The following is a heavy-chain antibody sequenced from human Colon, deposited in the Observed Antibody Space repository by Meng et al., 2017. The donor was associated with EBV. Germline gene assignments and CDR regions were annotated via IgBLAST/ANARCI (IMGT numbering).Heavy chain of an antibody. CDR3: ARDGGVTHIP. CDR1: GTSISISHW. D-gene: IGHD2-8*02. CDR2: IYHNGQT. V-gene: IGHV4-4*03. Sequence: QVLRQEPGAVLVTPPGLLSLTCAVSGTSISISHWWSWIRQSPGEGLEWIGAIYHNGQTNYNPSLKSRVSMSVDESKNEFSLNLKSVTAADTAVYYCARDGGVTHIPWGQGVLVTVSS. J-gene: IGHJ5*02.